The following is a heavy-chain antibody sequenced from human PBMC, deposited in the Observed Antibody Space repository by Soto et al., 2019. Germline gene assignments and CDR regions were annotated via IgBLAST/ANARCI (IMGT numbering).Heavy chain of an antibody. J-gene: IGHJ5*02. CDR1: GFTFSSYA. D-gene: IGHD3-10*01. CDR2: ISGSGDST. V-gene: IGHV3-23*01. Sequence: EVQLLESGGGLVQPGGSLRLSCAASGFTFSSYAMSWVRQTPGKGLEWVSAISGSGDSTYYADSVKGRFTISRDNSKNTLYLQMDSLRAGDTAVYYCAKLRWGSDNWFDPWGQGTLVTVSS. CDR3: AKLRWGSDNWFDP.